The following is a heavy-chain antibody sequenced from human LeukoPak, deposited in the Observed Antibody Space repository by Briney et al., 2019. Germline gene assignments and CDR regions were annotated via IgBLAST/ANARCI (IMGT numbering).Heavy chain of an antibody. CDR1: GGSISSYY. D-gene: IGHD6-6*01. Sequence: SETLSLTCTVSGGSISSYYWSWIRQPPGKGLEWIGYIYYSGSTNYNPSLKSRVTILVDTSKNQFSLKLSSVTAADTAVYYCARVVAARTYYMDVWGKGTTVTVSS. CDR3: ARVVAARTYYMDV. CDR2: IYYSGST. J-gene: IGHJ6*03. V-gene: IGHV4-59*01.